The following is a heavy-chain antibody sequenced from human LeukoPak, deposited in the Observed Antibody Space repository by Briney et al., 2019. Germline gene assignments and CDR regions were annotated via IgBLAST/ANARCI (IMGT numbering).Heavy chain of an antibody. D-gene: IGHD6-13*01. CDR3: AKPPRIAKSYMDV. CDR1: GFTFSIFA. Sequence: AGGSLRLSCAASGFTFSIFAMNWVRQAPGKGLQWVSSIGGSGDETYYADSVKGRFTISRDNSKNTLYLQMNSLRAEDTALYYCAKPPRIAKSYMDVWGKGTTVTVSS. CDR2: IGGSGDET. V-gene: IGHV3-23*01. J-gene: IGHJ6*03.